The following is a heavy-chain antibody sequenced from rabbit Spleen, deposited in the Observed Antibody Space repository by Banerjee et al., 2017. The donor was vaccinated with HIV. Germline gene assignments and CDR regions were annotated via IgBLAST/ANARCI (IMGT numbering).Heavy chain of an antibody. CDR3: ARDLVGVIGWNFYL. J-gene: IGHJ4*01. CDR2: INAATAKP. D-gene: IGHD1-1*01. Sequence: QEQVVESGGGLVHPGGSLALTCKASGFDFSDGHVISWVRQAPGKGLEWIACINAATAKPVYATWAKGRFTISRTSSTTVTLRMTSLTAADTATYFCARDLVGVIGWNFYLWGPGTLVTVS. CDR1: GFDFSDGHV. V-gene: IGHV1S45*01.